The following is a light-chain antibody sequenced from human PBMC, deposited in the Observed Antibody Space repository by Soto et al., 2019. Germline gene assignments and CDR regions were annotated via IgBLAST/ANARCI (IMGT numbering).Light chain of an antibody. J-gene: IGLJ1*01. V-gene: IGLV2-14*01. CDR2: EVT. CDR1: SSDVGRFNF. CDR3: SSYTTRSTHV. Sequence: QSALTQPASVSGSPGQSITISCTGTSSDVGRFNFVSWFQQHPGNAPKLLIYEVTKPPSGASNRCSGSTSANTASLTISGLQTEDEADYYCSSYTTRSTHVFGTGTKLTVL.